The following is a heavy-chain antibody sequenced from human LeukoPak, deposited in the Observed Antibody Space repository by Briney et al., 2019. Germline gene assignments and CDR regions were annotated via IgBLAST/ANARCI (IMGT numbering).Heavy chain of an antibody. Sequence: SETLSLTCAVYGGSFSGYYWSWIRQPPGKGLEWIGEINHSGSTNYNPSLKSRVTISVDTSKNQFSLKLSSVTAADTAVYYCASPDYYGSGSYYTNYMDVWGKGTTVTVSS. J-gene: IGHJ6*03. CDR3: ASPDYYGSGSYYTNYMDV. D-gene: IGHD3-10*01. CDR2: INHSGST. V-gene: IGHV4-34*01. CDR1: GGSFSGYY.